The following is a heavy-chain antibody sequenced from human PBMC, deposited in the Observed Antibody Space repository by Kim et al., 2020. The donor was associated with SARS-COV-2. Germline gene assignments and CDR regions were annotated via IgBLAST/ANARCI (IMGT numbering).Heavy chain of an antibody. V-gene: IGHV3-53*04. CDR3: ARDWEV. Sequence: YSGASTYYADSVKGRCTITRHNSKNTLYLQMNSLRAEDTAVYYCARDWEVGGQGTLVTVSS. D-gene: IGHD1-26*01. J-gene: IGHJ4*02. CDR2: YSGAST.